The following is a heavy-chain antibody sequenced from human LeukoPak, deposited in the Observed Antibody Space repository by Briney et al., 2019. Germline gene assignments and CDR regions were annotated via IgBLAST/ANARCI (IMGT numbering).Heavy chain of an antibody. J-gene: IGHJ6*02. Sequence: GESLKISCKASGYSFTTYWIGWVRQMPGKGLEWMGIIYPGDSDTRYSPSFQGQVTISADKSISTAYLQWSSLKASDTAMYYCARAYGDNSGYYYYGMDVWGQGTTVTVSS. D-gene: IGHD4-23*01. CDR3: ARAYGDNSGYYYYGMDV. V-gene: IGHV5-51*01. CDR2: IYPGDSDT. CDR1: GYSFTTYW.